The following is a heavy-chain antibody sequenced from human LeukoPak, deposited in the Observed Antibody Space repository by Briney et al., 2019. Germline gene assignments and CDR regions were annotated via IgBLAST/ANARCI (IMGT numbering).Heavy chain of an antibody. CDR2: INWKGGST. Sequence: GGSLRLSCTAPGSRFDDHGMAWVRQVPGKGLEWVCGINWKGGSTGYADSVKGRFTISRDNAKNSLYLQMNSLRADDTALYYCARGDSSGWYFDDWGQGTLVTVSS. CDR3: ARGDSSGWYFDD. V-gene: IGHV3-20*04. CDR1: GSRFDDHG. D-gene: IGHD6-19*01. J-gene: IGHJ4*02.